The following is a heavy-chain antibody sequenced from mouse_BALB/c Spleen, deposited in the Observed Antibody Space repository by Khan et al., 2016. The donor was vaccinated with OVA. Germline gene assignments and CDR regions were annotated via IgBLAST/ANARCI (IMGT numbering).Heavy chain of an antibody. Sequence: VQLKQSGPELMKPGASVKISCKASGYSFTSYYIHWVIQSHGKSLEWIGYIDPFSGDTTYNQKFKGRATLTVDKSSSTAYMQLSSLTSEDSAVYYCARRGLRWDFDYWGQGTTLTVSS. J-gene: IGHJ2*01. D-gene: IGHD1-1*01. CDR3: ARRGLRWDFDY. CDR1: GYSFTSYY. V-gene: IGHV1-31*01. CDR2: IDPFSGDT.